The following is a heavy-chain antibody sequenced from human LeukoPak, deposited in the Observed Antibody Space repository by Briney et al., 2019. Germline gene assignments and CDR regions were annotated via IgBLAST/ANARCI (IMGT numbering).Heavy chain of an antibody. CDR2: IRTVGNDP. CDR3: AKTLTPTYYFDSGAYYYGVDF. D-gene: IGHD3-22*01. Sequence: GGSLRLSCVASGFQFSSFAMSWVRQAPGRGLQWVSAIRTVGNDPSYADSVRGRFTISRDNSKNTLYLQMDSLRVEDMGIYFCAKTLTPTYYFDSGAYYYGVDFWGQGVLVTVSS. J-gene: IGHJ4*02. CDR1: GFQFSSFA. V-gene: IGHV3-23*01.